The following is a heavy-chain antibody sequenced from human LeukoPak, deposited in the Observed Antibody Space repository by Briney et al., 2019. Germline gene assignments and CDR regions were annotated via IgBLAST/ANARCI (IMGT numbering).Heavy chain of an antibody. V-gene: IGHV4-30-4*08. J-gene: IGHJ4*02. D-gene: IGHD1-26*01. CDR2: IYYSGST. CDR1: GGSISSGDYY. CDR3: ARGGSPGDLLGY. Sequence: SQTLSLTCTVSGGSISSGDYYWSWIRQPPGKGLEWIGYIYYSGSTYYNPSLKSRVTISVDTSKNQFSLKLSSATAADTAVYYCARGGSPGDLLGYWGQGTLVTVSS.